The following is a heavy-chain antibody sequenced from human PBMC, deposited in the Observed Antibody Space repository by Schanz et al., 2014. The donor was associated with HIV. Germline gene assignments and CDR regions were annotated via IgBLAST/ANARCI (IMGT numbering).Heavy chain of an antibody. CDR1: GFTFDNYG. Sequence: QVQLVESGGGVVQPGRSLRLSCVASGFTFDNYGMHWVRQAPGKGLEWVAVIWSDGSNKYYADSVKGRFTISRDNSKNTLYLQMNSMRAEDTAVYYCVRRGSGYDYVREQRLPHEGYFDFWGQGTLVSVSS. CDR3: VRRGSGYDYVREQRLPHEGYFDF. D-gene: IGHD5-12*01. V-gene: IGHV3-33*01. J-gene: IGHJ4*02. CDR2: IWSDGSNK.